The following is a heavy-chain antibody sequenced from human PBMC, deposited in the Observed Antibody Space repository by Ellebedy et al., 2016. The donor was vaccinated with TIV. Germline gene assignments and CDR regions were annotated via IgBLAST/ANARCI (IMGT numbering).Heavy chain of an antibody. CDR2: IKQDGSEK. V-gene: IGHV3-7*03. D-gene: IGHD3-3*01. CDR1: GFTFSSYW. J-gene: IGHJ6*02. Sequence: GESLKISCAASGFTFSSYWMSWVRQAPGKGLEWVANIKQDGSEKYYVDSVKGRFTISRDNSKNTLYLQMNSLRAEDTAVYYCARGTIFGRGMDVWGQGTTVTVSS. CDR3: ARGTIFGRGMDV.